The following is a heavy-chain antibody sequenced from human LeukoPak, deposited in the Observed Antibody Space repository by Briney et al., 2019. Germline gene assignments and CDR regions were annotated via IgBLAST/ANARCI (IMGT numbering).Heavy chain of an antibody. CDR1: GGSISSSSYY. Sequence: SETLSLTCTVSGGSISSSSYYWGWIRQPPGKGLEWIGSIYYSGSTYYNPSLKSRVTISVDTSKNQFSLKLSSVTAADTAVYYCARRIAAAGTIDYWGQGTLVTVSS. CDR3: ARRIAAAGTIDY. V-gene: IGHV4-39*07. D-gene: IGHD6-13*01. CDR2: IYYSGST. J-gene: IGHJ4*02.